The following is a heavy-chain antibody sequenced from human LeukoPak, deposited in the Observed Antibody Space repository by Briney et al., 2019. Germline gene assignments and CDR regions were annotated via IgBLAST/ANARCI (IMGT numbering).Heavy chain of an antibody. CDR1: GFTFSSYA. D-gene: IGHD6-19*01. V-gene: IGHV3-23*01. Sequence: GGSLRLSCAASGFTFSSYAMGWVRQAPGKGLEWVSDISGSGGSTYYADSVKGRFTISKDNSKNTLYLQMNRLRAEDTAVYYCAKGIAVASYYFDYWGQGTLVTVSS. J-gene: IGHJ4*02. CDR2: ISGSGGST. CDR3: AKGIAVASYYFDY.